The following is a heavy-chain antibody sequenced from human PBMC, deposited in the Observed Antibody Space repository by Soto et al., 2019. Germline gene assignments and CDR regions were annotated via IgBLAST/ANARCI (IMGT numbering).Heavy chain of an antibody. D-gene: IGHD3-16*01. J-gene: IGHJ6*02. CDR3: ARDRIQLRLGKYSFNGMDV. Sequence: QVHLVQSGAEVKKPGSSLRVSCKASGGTFSDYAFSWVRQAPGQGLEWVGGIVPRFGSPNYAQKFGGRVTITADTSTSTVYMELSGLRFDDTAVYFCARDRIQLRLGKYSFNGMDVWVQGTTISVSS. V-gene: IGHV1-69*06. CDR1: GGTFSDYA. CDR2: IVPRFGSP.